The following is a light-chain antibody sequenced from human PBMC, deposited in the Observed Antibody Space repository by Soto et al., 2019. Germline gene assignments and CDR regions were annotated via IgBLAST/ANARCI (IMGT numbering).Light chain of an antibody. J-gene: IGKJ1*01. Sequence: ETVLTQSPVTLSLSPGERATLSCRASQSVSSSYLAWYQHKPGQAPRLLIYGASSRATGIPDRFSGSGSGTDFTLTISRLEPEDFAVYYCQQYGSSAWTLGQGTKV. V-gene: IGKV3-20*01. CDR1: QSVSSSY. CDR3: QQYGSSAWT. CDR2: GAS.